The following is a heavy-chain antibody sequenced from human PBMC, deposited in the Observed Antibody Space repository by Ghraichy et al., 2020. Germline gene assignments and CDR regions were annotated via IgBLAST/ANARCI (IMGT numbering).Heavy chain of an antibody. CDR2: ISYDGSNK. J-gene: IGHJ4*02. Sequence: GGSLRLSCAASGFTFSSYGMHWVRQAPGKGLEWVAVISYDGSNKYYADSVKGRFTISRDNSKNTLYLQMNSLRAEDTAVYYCAKDLYSSSNYFDYWGQGTLVTVSS. D-gene: IGHD6-6*01. CDR3: AKDLYSSSNYFDY. CDR1: GFTFSSYG. V-gene: IGHV3-30*18.